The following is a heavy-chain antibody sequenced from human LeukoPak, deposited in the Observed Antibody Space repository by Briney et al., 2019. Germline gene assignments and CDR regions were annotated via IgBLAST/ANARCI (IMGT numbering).Heavy chain of an antibody. J-gene: IGHJ3*02. CDR3: ARDIIPKYNWNDGGAFDI. V-gene: IGHV3-21*01. CDR1: GFTFSSYS. CDR2: ITSSSYI. Sequence: GGSLRLSCAASGFTFSSYSMNWVRQAPGKGLEWVSSITSSSYIYYADSVKGRFTISRDNAKNSLYLQMNSLRAEDTAVYYCARDIIPKYNWNDGGAFDIWGQGTMVIVSS. D-gene: IGHD1-20*01.